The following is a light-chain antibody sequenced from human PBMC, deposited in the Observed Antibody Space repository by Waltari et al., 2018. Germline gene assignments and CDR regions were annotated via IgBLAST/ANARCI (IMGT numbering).Light chain of an antibody. CDR3: CSYVRNVTWV. CDR2: EDS. V-gene: IGLV2-23*01. CDR1: SSDVRGYSL. J-gene: IGLJ3*02. Sequence: QSALTQPASVSGSPGQSITLSCIGTSSDVRGYSLVSWYQQHPGKAPKLMIYEDSKRPAGVSNRLSGLKTGNTASLTISGLQAEDEADYYCCSYVRNVTWVFGGGTKLTVL.